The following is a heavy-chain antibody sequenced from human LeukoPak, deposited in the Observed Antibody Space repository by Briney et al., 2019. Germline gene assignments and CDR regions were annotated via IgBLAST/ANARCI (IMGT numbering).Heavy chain of an antibody. V-gene: IGHV3-7*01. D-gene: IGHD3-10*01. CDR1: GFTFSSYW. Sequence: PGGSLRLSCAASGFTFSSYWMSWVRQAPGKGLEWVANIKQDGSEKYYVDSVKGRFTISRDNAKNSLYLQMNSLRAEDTAVYYCARSITGSGIVIAFDIWGQGTMVTVSS. J-gene: IGHJ3*02. CDR2: IKQDGSEK. CDR3: ARSITGSGIVIAFDI.